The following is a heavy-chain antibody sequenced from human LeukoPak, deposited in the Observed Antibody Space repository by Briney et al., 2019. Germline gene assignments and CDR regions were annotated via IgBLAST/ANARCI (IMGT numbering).Heavy chain of an antibody. Sequence: PGRSLRLSCAASGFTFSSYGMHWVRQAPGKGLEWVAVIWYDGSNKYYADSVKGRFTISRDNSKNTLYLQMNSLRAEDTAVYYCARGPRGKWLRGYYFDYWGQGTLVTVSS. CDR2: IWYDGSNK. D-gene: IGHD5-12*01. V-gene: IGHV3-33*01. J-gene: IGHJ4*02. CDR3: ARGPRGKWLRGYYFDY. CDR1: GFTFSSYG.